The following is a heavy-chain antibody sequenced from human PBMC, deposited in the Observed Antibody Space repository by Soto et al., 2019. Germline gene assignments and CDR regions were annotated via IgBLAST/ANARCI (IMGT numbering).Heavy chain of an antibody. CDR3: AKDPQKYGGIDY. V-gene: IGHV3-30*18. J-gene: IGHJ4*02. CDR2: ISYDGSNK. Sequence: QVQLVESGGGVVQPGRSLRLSCAASGFTFSSYGMHWVRQAPGTGLEWVAVISYDGSNKYYADSVKGRFTISRDNSKNTLYLQMNSLRAEDTAVYYCAKDPQKYGGIDYWGQGTLVTVSS. D-gene: IGHD2-15*01. CDR1: GFTFSSYG.